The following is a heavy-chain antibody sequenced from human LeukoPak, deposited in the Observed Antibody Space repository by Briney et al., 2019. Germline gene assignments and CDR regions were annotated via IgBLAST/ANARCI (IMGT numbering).Heavy chain of an antibody. J-gene: IGHJ4*02. CDR1: GFTFSSYA. D-gene: IGHD3-22*01. V-gene: IGHV3-30*01. Sequence: GRSLRLSCAASGFTFSSYAMHWVRQAPGKGLEWVAVISYDGSNKYYADSVEGRFTISRDNSKNTLYLQMNSLRAEDTAVYYCARDPNYYDSSGYGYWGQGTLVTVSS. CDR2: ISYDGSNK. CDR3: ARDPNYYDSSGYGY.